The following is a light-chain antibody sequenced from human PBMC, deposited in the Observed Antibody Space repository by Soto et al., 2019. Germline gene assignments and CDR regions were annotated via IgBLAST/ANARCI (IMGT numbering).Light chain of an antibody. J-gene: IGKJ1*01. CDR1: QGVNSW. CDR2: TAS. CDR3: QQANSFPWT. Sequence: DIQMTQSPSSVSASIGDRVTITCRASQGVNSWLAWFQQKPGKAPKVLIYTASALQGGVPSRFSGSGSGTEFTLTITNLQPEDFATYYCQQANSFPWTFGQGTKVEI. V-gene: IGKV1-12*01.